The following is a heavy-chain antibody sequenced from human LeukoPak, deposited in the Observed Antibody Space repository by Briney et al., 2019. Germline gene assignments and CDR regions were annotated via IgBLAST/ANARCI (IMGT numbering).Heavy chain of an antibody. CDR2: IYSGGST. CDR1: GFTVSSNY. J-gene: IGHJ6*03. CDR3: AREGKDYYYMDV. Sequence: AGGSLRLSCAASGFTVSSNYMSWVRQAPGKGLEWVSVIYSGGSTYYADSVKGRFTIARDNAKNSLYLQMNSLRAEDTAIYYCAREGKDYYYMDVWGKGTTVTVSS. V-gene: IGHV3-53*01.